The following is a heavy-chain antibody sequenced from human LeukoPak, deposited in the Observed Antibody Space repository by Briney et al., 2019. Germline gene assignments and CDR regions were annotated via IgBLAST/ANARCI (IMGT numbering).Heavy chain of an antibody. CDR2: IYTSGST. CDR3: ARAYSSSWYFNWFDP. J-gene: IGHJ5*02. V-gene: IGHV4-4*07. D-gene: IGHD6-13*01. CDR1: GGSISSYY. Sequence: SETLSLTCTVSGGSISSYYWSWIRQPAGKGLEWIGRIYTSGSTNYNPSLKSRVTMSVDTSKNQFSLKLSSVAAADTAVYFCARAYSSSWYFNWFDPWGQGTLVTVSS.